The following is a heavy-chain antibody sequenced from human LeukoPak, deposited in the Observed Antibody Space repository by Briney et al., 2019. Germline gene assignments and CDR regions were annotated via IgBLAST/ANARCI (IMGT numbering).Heavy chain of an antibody. J-gene: IGHJ4*02. CDR2: IYYSGST. Sequence: PSETLSLTCTVSGGSISSYYWSWIRQPPGKGLEWIGYIYYSGSTNYNPSLKSRVTVSVDTSKNQFSLKLSSVTAADTAVYYCASYYYDSSGRSGLFDYWGQGTLVIVSA. CDR1: GGSISSYY. CDR3: ASYYYDSSGRSGLFDY. V-gene: IGHV4-59*01. D-gene: IGHD3-22*01.